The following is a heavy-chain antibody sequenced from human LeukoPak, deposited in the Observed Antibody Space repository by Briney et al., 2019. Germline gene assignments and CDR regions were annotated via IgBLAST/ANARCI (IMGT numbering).Heavy chain of an antibody. V-gene: IGHV3-7*01. J-gene: IGHJ4*02. Sequence: GGSLRLSCAASGFTFSSNWMSWVRQAPGKGLEWVANIKQDGSQKNYVDSVKGRFTISRDNAKKSLHLQMNSLRAEDTALYYCARGEEYSSSLYQCDYWGQGTLVTVSS. CDR3: ARGEEYSSSLYQCDY. CDR2: IKQDGSQK. CDR1: GFTFSSNW. D-gene: IGHD6-13*01.